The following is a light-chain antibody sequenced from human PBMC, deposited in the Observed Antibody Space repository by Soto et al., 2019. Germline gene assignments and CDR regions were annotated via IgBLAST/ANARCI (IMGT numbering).Light chain of an antibody. CDR2: DAS. V-gene: IGKV3-11*01. Sequence: EIVLTQSPATLSLSPGERATLSCRASQSVSSSLAWYQQKPGQAPRLLVYDASNRATGIPARFSGSGSGTDCTLTISGLETEDFAVYYCQQRRNWPPMYTFGQGTKLEIK. CDR3: QQRRNWPPMYT. CDR1: QSVSSS. J-gene: IGKJ2*01.